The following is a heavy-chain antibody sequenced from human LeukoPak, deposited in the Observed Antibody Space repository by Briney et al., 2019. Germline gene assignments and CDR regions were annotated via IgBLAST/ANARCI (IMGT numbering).Heavy chain of an antibody. CDR3: ARDLYSSPFDY. CDR2: INHSGST. J-gene: IGHJ4*02. Sequence: SETLSLTCAVYGGSFSGYYWSWIRQPPGKGLEWIGEINHSGSTNYNPSLKSRVTISVDTSKIQFSLKLSSVTAADTAVYYCARDLYSSPFDYWGQGTLVTVSS. D-gene: IGHD6-13*01. CDR1: GGSFSGYY. V-gene: IGHV4-34*01.